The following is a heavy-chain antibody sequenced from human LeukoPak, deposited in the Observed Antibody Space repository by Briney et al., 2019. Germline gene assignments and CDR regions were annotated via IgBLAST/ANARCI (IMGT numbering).Heavy chain of an antibody. CDR3: ARILSCSGGSCRNAFDI. Sequence: GESLKISCKGSGYSFTSYWIGWVRQMPGKGLEWMGIIYPGDSDTGYSPSFQGQVTISADKSISTAYLQWSSLKASDTAMYYCARILSCSGGSCRNAFDIWGQGTMVTVSS. CDR1: GYSFTSYW. CDR2: IYPGDSDT. D-gene: IGHD2-15*01. V-gene: IGHV5-51*01. J-gene: IGHJ3*02.